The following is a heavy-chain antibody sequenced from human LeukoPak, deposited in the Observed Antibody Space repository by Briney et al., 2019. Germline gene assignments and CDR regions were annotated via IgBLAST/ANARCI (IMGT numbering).Heavy chain of an antibody. V-gene: IGHV4-31*03. J-gene: IGHJ3*02. CDR3: ARDSRSRRAFDI. CDR1: GGSISSGGYY. Sequence: SEALSLTCTVSGGSISSGGYYWSWIRQHPGKGLEWIGYIYYSGSTYYNPSLKSRVTISVDTSKNQFSLKLSSVTAADTAVYYCARDSRSRRAFDIWGQGTMVTLSS. CDR2: IYYSGST. D-gene: IGHD5/OR15-5a*01.